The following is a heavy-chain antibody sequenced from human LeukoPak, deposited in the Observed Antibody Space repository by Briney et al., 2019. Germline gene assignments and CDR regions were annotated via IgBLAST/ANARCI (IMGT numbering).Heavy chain of an antibody. V-gene: IGHV3-48*03. D-gene: IGHD3-10*01. CDR3: ARDQPYGSGSYYNAAFDI. Sequence: QAGGSLRLSCAASGFTFSSYEMNWVRQAPGKGLEWVSYISSSGSTIYYADSVKGRFTISRDNAKNSVYLQMNSLRAEDTAVYYCARDQPYGSGSYYNAAFDIWGQGTMVTVSS. J-gene: IGHJ3*02. CDR2: ISSSGSTI. CDR1: GFTFSSYE.